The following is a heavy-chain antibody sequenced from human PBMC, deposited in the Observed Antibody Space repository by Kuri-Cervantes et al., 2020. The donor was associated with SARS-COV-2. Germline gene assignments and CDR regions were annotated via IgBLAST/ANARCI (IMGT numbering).Heavy chain of an antibody. D-gene: IGHD2-15*01. CDR3: ARGIVVVVAATFGYYYYYMDV. J-gene: IGHJ6*03. Sequence: SQTLSLTCAVYGGSFSGYQWSWIRQPPGKGLEWIGEINHSGSTNYNPSLKSRVTISVDTSKNQFSLKLSSVTAADTAVYYCARGIVVVVAATFGYYYYYMDVWGKGTTVTVSS. CDR1: GGSFSGYQ. CDR2: INHSGST. V-gene: IGHV4-34*01.